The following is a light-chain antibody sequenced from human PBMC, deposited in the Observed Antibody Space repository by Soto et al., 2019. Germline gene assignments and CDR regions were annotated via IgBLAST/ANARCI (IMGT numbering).Light chain of an antibody. Sequence: QSVLPQAPSASGTPGQRGTMACSGSSAKIGSNTVNWYQHPPGTAPKPLIYNNNQRPSGVPDRFSGSKSVTSASLASSGLQSEDDTDYYCAAWDDSLNGRVFGGGTKLTVL. CDR2: NNN. CDR3: AAWDDSLNGRV. CDR1: SAKIGSNT. J-gene: IGLJ3*02. V-gene: IGLV1-44*01.